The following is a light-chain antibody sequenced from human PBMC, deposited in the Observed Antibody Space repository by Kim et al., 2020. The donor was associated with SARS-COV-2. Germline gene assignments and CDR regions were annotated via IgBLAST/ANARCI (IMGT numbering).Light chain of an antibody. J-gene: IGKJ1*01. CDR3: QQYGSSPTT. V-gene: IGKV3-20*01. CDR1: QSVSSDY. CDR2: DAS. Sequence: EIRLTQSPGTLSLSPGGRATLSCRASQSVSSDYLAWYQQKPGLAPRLLIYDASRRATGIPDRFSGSGFGTDFTLSISRLEPEDFAVYYCQQYGSSPTTFGLGTKVDIK.